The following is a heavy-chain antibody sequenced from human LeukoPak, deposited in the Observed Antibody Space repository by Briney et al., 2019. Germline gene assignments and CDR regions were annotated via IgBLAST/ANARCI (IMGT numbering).Heavy chain of an antibody. CDR3: ARSVVGAVPYY. CDR2: IYRDGST. V-gene: IGHV3-66*01. J-gene: IGHJ4*02. CDR1: GFTVSSNS. D-gene: IGHD1-26*01. Sequence: GGSLRLSCAATGFTVSSNSMSWVRQAPGKGLEGGSVIYRDGSTYLAGSVEGRLTLSRDNSKNTLYLQMNSLRAEDTAVYYCARSVVGAVPYYWGQGTLVSVSS.